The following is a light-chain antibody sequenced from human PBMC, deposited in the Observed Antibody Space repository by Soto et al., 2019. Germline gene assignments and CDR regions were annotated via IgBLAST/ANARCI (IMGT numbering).Light chain of an antibody. J-gene: IGKJ4*01. V-gene: IGKV3-15*01. CDR1: QSVSSN. CDR3: QQYNSWPLT. CDR2: GAS. Sequence: EIVMTQSPATLSVSPGERATLSCRASQSVSSNLAWYQQKPGQAPRLLIYGASGRATGIPARFSGSGSGTEFTLTISSLQSEDFAVYYCQQYNSWPLTFGGGTKVEIK.